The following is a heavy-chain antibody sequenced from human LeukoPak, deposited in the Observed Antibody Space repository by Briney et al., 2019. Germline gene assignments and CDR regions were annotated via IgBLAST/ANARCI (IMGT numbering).Heavy chain of an antibody. Sequence: GRSLRLSCAASGFTFSSYGMHWVRQAPGKGLEWVAVIWYDGSNKYYADSVKGRFTISRDNSKNTLYLQTNSLRAEDTAVYYCARDQPDDGSYLFDYWGQGTLVAVSS. J-gene: IGHJ4*02. CDR2: IWYDGSNK. V-gene: IGHV3-33*01. CDR1: GFTFSSYG. D-gene: IGHD1-26*01. CDR3: ARDQPDDGSYLFDY.